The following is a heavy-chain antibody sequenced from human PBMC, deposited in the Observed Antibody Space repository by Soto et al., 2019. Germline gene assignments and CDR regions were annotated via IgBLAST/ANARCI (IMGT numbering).Heavy chain of an antibody. Sequence: EVQLLESGGGLVQPGGSLRLSCAASGFTFSSYAMSWVRQAPGKGLEWVSAISGSGGSTYYADSVKGRFTISRDNSKNTLYLKMNSLRAEDTAVYYCAKEYYYGSGSYSFYFDYWGQGTLVTVSS. CDR1: GFTFSSYA. V-gene: IGHV3-23*01. J-gene: IGHJ4*02. CDR3: AKEYYYGSGSYSFYFDY. CDR2: ISGSGGST. D-gene: IGHD3-10*01.